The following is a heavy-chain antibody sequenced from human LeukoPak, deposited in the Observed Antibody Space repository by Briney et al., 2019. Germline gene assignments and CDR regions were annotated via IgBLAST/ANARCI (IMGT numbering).Heavy chain of an antibody. V-gene: IGHV3-23*01. CDR2: ISGSGGST. J-gene: IGHJ6*03. CDR1: GFTFSNYA. Sequence: PGGSLRLSCAASGFTFSNYAMSWVRQAPGKGLEWVSAISGSGGSTYYADSVKGRFTISRDNSKNTLYLQMNSLRAEDTAVYYCAKIPFSGYVPYYYMDVWGKGTTVTVSS. D-gene: IGHD5-12*01. CDR3: AKIPFSGYVPYYYMDV.